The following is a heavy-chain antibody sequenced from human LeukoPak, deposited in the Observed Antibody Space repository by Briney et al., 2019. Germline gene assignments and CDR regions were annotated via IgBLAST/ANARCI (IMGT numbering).Heavy chain of an antibody. J-gene: IGHJ5*02. CDR1: GGSISSYY. D-gene: IGHD3-10*01. CDR2: IYTSGST. CDR3: ARGIYYYGSGRGVNWFDP. Sequence: SETLSLTCTVSGGSISSYYWSWIRQPAGKGLEWIGRIYTSGSTNYNPPLKSPVTLSVDTSKHQFSPKLGSVTAADAAVYYCARGIYYYGSGRGVNWFDPWGQGTLVTVSS. V-gene: IGHV4-4*07.